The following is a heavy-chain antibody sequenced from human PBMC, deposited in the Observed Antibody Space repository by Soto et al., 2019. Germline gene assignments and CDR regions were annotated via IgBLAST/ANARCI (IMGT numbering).Heavy chain of an antibody. CDR3: ARGGRRSPGMDV. J-gene: IGHJ6*02. Sequence: QVQLQESGPGLVKPSQTLSLTCTVSGGSISSGGYYWSWIRQHPGKGLEWIGYIYYSGSTYYNPSHTSRVTISADTSKNPFSRKLSSVTAAATAAYYCARGGRRSPGMDVWGQGTTVTVSS. CDR2: IYYSGST. V-gene: IGHV4-31*03. CDR1: GGSISSGGYY.